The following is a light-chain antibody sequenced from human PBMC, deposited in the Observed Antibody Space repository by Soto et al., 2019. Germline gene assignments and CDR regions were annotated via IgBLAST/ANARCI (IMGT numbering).Light chain of an antibody. CDR2: DTS. V-gene: IGKV3-11*01. CDR3: QVRTDWPPFKYT. Sequence: EIVLTQSPASLSLSPGERATLSCRASQSVDSFLAWYQQKPGRTPRLLIYDTSNSATGIPARFSGSGSGTDFTLTISRLEPEDCAVYYCQVRTDWPPFKYTFGQGTKLEVK. CDR1: QSVDSF. J-gene: IGKJ2*01.